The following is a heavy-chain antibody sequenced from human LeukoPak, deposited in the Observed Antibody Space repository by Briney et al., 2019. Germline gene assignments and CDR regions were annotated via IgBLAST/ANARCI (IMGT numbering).Heavy chain of an antibody. J-gene: IGHJ4*02. CDR1: GNNSDDYG. V-gene: IGHV3-20*04. Sequence: GGSLRLSCTDSGNNSDDYGMSWVRQAPPKGLAWVAGINWDGGATAYADSVKGRFTITRDHAKNSLLLQMKSLRAEDTGLYFCARDLSSRWYSLGYWGQGILVTVSS. D-gene: IGHD6-13*01. CDR3: ARDLSSRWYSLGY. CDR2: INWDGGAT.